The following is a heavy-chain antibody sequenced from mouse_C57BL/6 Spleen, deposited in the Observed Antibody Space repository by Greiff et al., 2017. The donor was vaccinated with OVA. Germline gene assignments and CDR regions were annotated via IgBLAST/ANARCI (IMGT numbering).Heavy chain of an antibody. J-gene: IGHJ2*01. Sequence: QVQLQQSGAELVRPGASVKLSCKASGYTFTDYYINWVKQRPGQGLEWIARIYPGSGNTYYNEKFKGKATLTAEKSSSTAYMQLSSLTSEDSAVYFCARGIGYLFDYWGQGTTLTVSS. CDR3: ARGIGYLFDY. V-gene: IGHV1-76*01. D-gene: IGHD2-14*01. CDR1: GYTFTDYY. CDR2: IYPGSGNT.